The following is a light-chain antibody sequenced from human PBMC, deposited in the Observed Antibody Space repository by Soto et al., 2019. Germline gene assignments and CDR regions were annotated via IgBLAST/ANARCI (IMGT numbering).Light chain of an antibody. Sequence: IVMTQTPATLSVSPGERATLSCRASQSVSSDLAWYHQKPGQAPRHRIYSASTRATGIPARFSGSGSGTECTLTINSLQSEDFAVYYCQQRSNWPTFGQGTKVDI. CDR1: QSVSSD. CDR2: SAS. CDR3: QQRSNWPT. V-gene: IGKV3-15*01. J-gene: IGKJ1*01.